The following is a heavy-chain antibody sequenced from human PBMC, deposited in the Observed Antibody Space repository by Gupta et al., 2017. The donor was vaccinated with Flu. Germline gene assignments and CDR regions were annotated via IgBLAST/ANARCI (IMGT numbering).Heavy chain of an antibody. CDR1: GVTLSNYS. J-gene: IGHJ1*01. V-gene: IGHV3-21*02. D-gene: IGHD3-22*01. CDR3: ARPSSHYFDSRGH. Sequence: EIQLVVSWGGLVKPGGSLRLLCAASGVTLSNYSMNWVGQAPAKGLEWVSAITKHSNYIYYADSVKGRFTISRDNAKNSLYLQMNGLRAADTAVYYCARPSSHYFDSRGHWGQGTLVTVSA. CDR2: ITKHSNYI.